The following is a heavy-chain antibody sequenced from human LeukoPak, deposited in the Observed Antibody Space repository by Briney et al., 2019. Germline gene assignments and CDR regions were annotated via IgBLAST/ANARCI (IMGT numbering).Heavy chain of an antibody. V-gene: IGHV1-18*01. D-gene: IGHD4-23*01. Sequence: GASVTVSFMSSVYTFTSYGISWVRQAPGQGLEWMGWISAYNGNTNYAQKLQGRVTMTTDTSTSTAYMELRSLRSDDTAVYYCARAGTPYDYGGPRDAFDIWGQGTMVTVSS. CDR1: VYTFTSYG. CDR3: ARAGTPYDYGGPRDAFDI. J-gene: IGHJ3*02. CDR2: ISAYNGNT.